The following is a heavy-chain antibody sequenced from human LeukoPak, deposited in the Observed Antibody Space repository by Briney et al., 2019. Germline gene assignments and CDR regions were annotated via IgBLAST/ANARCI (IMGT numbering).Heavy chain of an antibody. CDR2: ITNSGENT. J-gene: IGHJ4*02. CDR1: GFSFPYG. V-gene: IGHV3-23*01. D-gene: IGHD3-10*01. CDR3: AKKAITMVRGVIIGAGEYYFDY. Sequence: PGGSLRLSCEASGFSFPYGMSWVRQAPGKGLEWVSGITNSGENTYYADSVKGRFTISRDNSKNTLFLEMNSLRVEDTAVYYCAKKAITMVRGVIIGAGEYYFDYWGQGTLVTVSS.